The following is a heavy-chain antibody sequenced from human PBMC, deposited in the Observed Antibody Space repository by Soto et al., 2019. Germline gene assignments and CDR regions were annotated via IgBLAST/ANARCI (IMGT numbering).Heavy chain of an antibody. CDR3: ARDIESVTAKHFFYYYAMDV. CDR1: GFTFSNYG. J-gene: IGHJ6*02. Sequence: VKVSCKASGFTFSNYGLNWVRQAPGQGLEWMGWVSANNGHTNYAQNLQGRVSMTTDTSTSTAYMELRGLTFDDTAVYYCARDIESVTAKHFFYYYAMDVWGQGTTVTVSS. CDR2: VSANNGHT. V-gene: IGHV1-18*01. D-gene: IGHD2-8*01.